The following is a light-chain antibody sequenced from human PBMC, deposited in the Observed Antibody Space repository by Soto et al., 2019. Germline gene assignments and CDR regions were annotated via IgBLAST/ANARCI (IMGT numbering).Light chain of an antibody. Sequence: QSVLTQPPSVSADPGQKVTISCSGSSSNIGNNYVSWYQQLPGTAPKLLIYENDKRPTGIPDRFSGSKSGTSATLGITGLQTGDEADYYCGTWDSSLSAGVWVFGGGTKLTVL. CDR2: END. CDR3: GTWDSSLSAGVWV. J-gene: IGLJ3*02. CDR1: SSNIGNNY. V-gene: IGLV1-51*02.